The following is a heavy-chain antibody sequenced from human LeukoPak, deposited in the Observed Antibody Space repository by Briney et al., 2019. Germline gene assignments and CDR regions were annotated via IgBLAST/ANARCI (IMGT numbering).Heavy chain of an antibody. CDR1: GFSVTTYA. J-gene: IGHJ3*02. CDR3: AKGRWGLTINNFDI. Sequence: GGSLRLSCAASGFSVTTYAMGWVRQAPGKGLEWVSVISDRGDSTHYADSVKGRFTISRDSSKNTLYLQMNSLRGEDTAVYYCAKGRWGLTINNFDIWGQGTMVTVSS. CDR2: ISDRGDST. D-gene: IGHD3-9*01. V-gene: IGHV3-23*01.